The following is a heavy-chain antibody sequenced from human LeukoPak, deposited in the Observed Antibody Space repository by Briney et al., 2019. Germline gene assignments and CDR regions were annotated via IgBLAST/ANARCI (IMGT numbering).Heavy chain of an antibody. D-gene: IGHD2-2*01. CDR3: ARGGVVPAAMQDWFDP. V-gene: IGHV1-2*04. J-gene: IGHJ5*02. CDR2: INPNSGGT. CDR1: GYTFTGYY. Sequence: GASVKVSCKASGYTFTGYYMHWVRQAPGQGLEWMGWINPNSGGTNYAQKFQGWVTMTRDTSISTAYMELSRLGSDDTAVYYCARGGVVPAAMQDWFDPWGQGTLVTVSS.